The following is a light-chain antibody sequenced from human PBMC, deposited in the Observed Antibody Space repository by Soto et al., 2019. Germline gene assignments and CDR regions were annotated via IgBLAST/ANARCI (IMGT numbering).Light chain of an antibody. CDR1: QSVSIN. CDR3: QQYNVWPLT. V-gene: IGKV3-15*01. CDR2: VAS. J-gene: IGKJ4*01. Sequence: EIVMTQSPATLSVSPGERATLSCRASQSVSINLAWYQQKPGQTPKLLIYVASTRATGIPARFSGSGSGTEFTLTISSLQSEDFAVYYCQQYNVWPLTFGGGTKVEFK.